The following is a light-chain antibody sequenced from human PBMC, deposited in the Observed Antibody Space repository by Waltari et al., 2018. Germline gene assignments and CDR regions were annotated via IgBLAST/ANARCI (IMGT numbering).Light chain of an antibody. CDR1: QSVLYRSSNRNY. J-gene: IGKJ1*01. V-gene: IGKV4-1*01. CDR3: QQYYDTPQT. Sequence: DIVMTQSPDSLAVSLGERATINCKSSQSVLYRSSNRNYLAWYQQESGQPPKLLIYWASTRESGVPDRFSGSGSGTDFTLTISSLQAEDVAVYYCQQYYDTPQTFGQGTKVEIK. CDR2: WAS.